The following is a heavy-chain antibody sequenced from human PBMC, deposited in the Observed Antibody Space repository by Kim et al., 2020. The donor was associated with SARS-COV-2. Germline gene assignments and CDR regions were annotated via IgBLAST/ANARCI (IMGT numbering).Heavy chain of an antibody. D-gene: IGHD6-19*01. V-gene: IGHV1-69*01. J-gene: IGHJ4*02. Sequence: LGAANYAQKFQGRVTITADESTSTAYMELSSLRSEDTAVYYCASPAGMSYWGQGTLVTVSS. CDR2: LGAA. CDR3: ASPAGMSY.